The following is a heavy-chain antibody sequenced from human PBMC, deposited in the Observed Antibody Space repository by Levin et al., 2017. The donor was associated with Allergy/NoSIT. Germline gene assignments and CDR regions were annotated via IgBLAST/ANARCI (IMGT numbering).Heavy chain of an antibody. V-gene: IGHV3-23*01. CDR3: AKDLIEGGSYYEYFDY. D-gene: IGHD3-10*01. CDR2: ISGSGGST. Sequence: SCAASGFTFSSYAMSWVRQAPGKGLEWVSAISGSGGSTYYADSVKGRFTISRDNSKNTLYLQMNSLRAEDTAVYYCAKDLIEGGSYYEYFDYWGQGTLVTVSS. CDR1: GFTFSSYA. J-gene: IGHJ4*02.